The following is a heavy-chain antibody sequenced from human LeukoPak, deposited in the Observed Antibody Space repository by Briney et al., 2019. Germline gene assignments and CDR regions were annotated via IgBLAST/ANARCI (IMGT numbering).Heavy chain of an antibody. D-gene: IGHD3/OR15-3a*01. Sequence: SETLSLTCTVSGGSISSSSYYWGWIRQPPGKGLEWIGSIYYSGRTYYNASLKSRVTISVDTSKKQFSLKLSSVTAADTAVYYCARDPRTVAYYFDFWGQGRLVTVSS. CDR3: ARDPRTVAYYFDF. CDR1: GGSISSSSYY. J-gene: IGHJ4*02. CDR2: IYYSGRT. V-gene: IGHV4-39*02.